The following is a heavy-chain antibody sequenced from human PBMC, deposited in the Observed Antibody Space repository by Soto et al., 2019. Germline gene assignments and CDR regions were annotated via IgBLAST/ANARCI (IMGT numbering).Heavy chain of an antibody. V-gene: IGHV3-23*01. CDR1: GFTFSSYA. Sequence: EVQLLESGGGLVQPGGSLRLSCAASGFTFSSYAMSWVRQAPGKGLEWVSAISSSGSTIYYADSVKGRFTISRDNAKNSLYLQMNSLRAEDTAVYYCARGEGCTNGVCYRGTGPFDYWGQGTLVTVSS. J-gene: IGHJ4*02. D-gene: IGHD2-8*01. CDR2: ISSSGSTI. CDR3: ARGEGCTNGVCYRGTGPFDY.